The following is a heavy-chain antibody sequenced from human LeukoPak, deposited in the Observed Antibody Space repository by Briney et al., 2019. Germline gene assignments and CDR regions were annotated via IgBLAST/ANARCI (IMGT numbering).Heavy chain of an antibody. Sequence: PGGSLRLSCAASGFTFSSYAMSWVRQAPGKGLEWVSAISGSGGSTYYADSVKGRFTIPRDNSKNTLYLQMNSLRAEDTAVYYCAKDGQLLWFGPDYYWGQGTLVTVSS. V-gene: IGHV3-23*01. D-gene: IGHD3-10*01. CDR1: GFTFSSYA. CDR2: ISGSGGST. J-gene: IGHJ4*02. CDR3: AKDGQLLWFGPDYY.